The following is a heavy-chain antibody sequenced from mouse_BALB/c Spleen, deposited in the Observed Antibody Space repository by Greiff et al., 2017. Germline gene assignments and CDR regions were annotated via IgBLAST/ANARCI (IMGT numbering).Heavy chain of an antibody. Sequence: QVQLQQSGPGLVQPSQSLSITCTASGFSLTSYGVHWVRQSPGKGLEWLGAICSGGSTDYNAAFISRLSISKDNSKSQVFFKMNSLQANDTAIYDCARKEYGNLYAMDYWGQGTSVTVAA. CDR1: GFSLTSYG. D-gene: IGHD2-10*02. V-gene: IGHV2-2*02. CDR3: ARKEYGNLYAMDY. CDR2: ICSGGST. J-gene: IGHJ4*01.